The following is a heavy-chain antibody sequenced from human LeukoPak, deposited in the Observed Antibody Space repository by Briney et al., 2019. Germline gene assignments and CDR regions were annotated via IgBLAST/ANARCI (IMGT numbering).Heavy chain of an antibody. CDR1: GFTFSSAW. V-gene: IGHV3-74*03. CDR2: ISTDGSST. Sequence: GGSLRLSCAASGFTFSSAWMSWVRQAPGKGLVWVSRISTDGSSTTYADSVKGRFTISRDNAKNTLYLQMNSLRAEDTAVYYCARDPSSSWYATFDYWGQGTLVTVSS. CDR3: ARDPSSSWYATFDY. J-gene: IGHJ4*02. D-gene: IGHD6-13*01.